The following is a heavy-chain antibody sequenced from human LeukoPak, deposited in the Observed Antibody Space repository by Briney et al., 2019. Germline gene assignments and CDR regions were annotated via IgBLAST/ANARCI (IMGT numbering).Heavy chain of an antibody. Sequence: GGSLRLSCAASGFTFSSYSMNWVRQAPGKGLEWVSSISSSSYIYYADSVKGRFTISRDNAKNSLYLQMNSLRAEDTAVYYCARDFLRDSSSWYSAYYFDYWGQGTLVTVSS. V-gene: IGHV3-21*01. CDR2: ISSSSYI. CDR3: ARDFLRDSSSWYSAYYFDY. D-gene: IGHD6-13*01. CDR1: GFTFSSYS. J-gene: IGHJ4*02.